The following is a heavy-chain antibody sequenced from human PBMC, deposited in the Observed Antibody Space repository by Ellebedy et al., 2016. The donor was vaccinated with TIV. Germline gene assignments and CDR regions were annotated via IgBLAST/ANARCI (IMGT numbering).Heavy chain of an antibody. J-gene: IGHJ5*02. D-gene: IGHD2-8*01. CDR1: GFTFSKYG. V-gene: IGHV3-48*04. CDR3: ARNGYCTPSNCRSYNWFDP. Sequence: GESLKISCVASGFTFSKYGMNWLRQAPGKGLEWVSYISGSSITKHYADSVKGRFTVSRDNAKNSLYLQMNSMTVDDTAEYYCARNGYCTPSNCRSYNWFDPWGQGTLVTVSS. CDR2: ISGSSITK.